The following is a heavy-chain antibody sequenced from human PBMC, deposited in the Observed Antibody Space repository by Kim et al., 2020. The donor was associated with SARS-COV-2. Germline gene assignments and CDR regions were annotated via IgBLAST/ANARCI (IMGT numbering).Heavy chain of an antibody. Sequence: GGSLRLSCAASGVSFSSYGMHWVRQAPGKGLEWLAVISYDGSNEYYADSVKGRFTISRDNSKNTLYLQMNSLRTEDTAVYYCARKGHYNDEMEPWGRGTLVTVSS. V-gene: IGHV3-30*03. D-gene: IGHD4-4*01. CDR3: ARKGHYNDEMEP. CDR1: GVSFSSYG. CDR2: ISYDGSNE. J-gene: IGHJ5*02.